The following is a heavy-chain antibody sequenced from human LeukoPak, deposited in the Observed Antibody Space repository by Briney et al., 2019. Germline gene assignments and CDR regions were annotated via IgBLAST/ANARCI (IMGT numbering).Heavy chain of an antibody. Sequence: GGSLRLSCAASGFTFSSYSMNWVRQAPGKGLEWVSSINSDSSLMFYAESVKGRFTISRDNARSSLYLQMNSLRAEDTAVYYCIRDLFDDYSLDYWGQGALVTVSS. CDR2: INSDSSLM. CDR3: IRDLFDDYSLDY. CDR1: GFTFSSYS. J-gene: IGHJ4*02. D-gene: IGHD3-16*01. V-gene: IGHV3-21*01.